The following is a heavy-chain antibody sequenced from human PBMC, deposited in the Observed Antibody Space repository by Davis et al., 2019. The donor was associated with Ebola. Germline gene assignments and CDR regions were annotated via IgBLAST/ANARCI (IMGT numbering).Heavy chain of an antibody. CDR3: ARDARERGDSSSWYEYNWFDP. Sequence: GESLKISCAASGFTFSSYAMSWVRQAPGKGLVWVSRINSDGSSTSYADSVKGRFTISRDNAKNTLYLQMNSLRAEDTAVYYCARDARERGDSSSWYEYNWFDPWGQGTLVTVSS. D-gene: IGHD6-13*01. CDR1: GFTFSSYA. CDR2: INSDGSST. J-gene: IGHJ5*02. V-gene: IGHV3-74*01.